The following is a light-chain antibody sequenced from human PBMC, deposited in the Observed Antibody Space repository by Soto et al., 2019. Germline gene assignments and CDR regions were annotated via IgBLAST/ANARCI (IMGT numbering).Light chain of an antibody. J-gene: IGKJ1*01. CDR1: QRVDRW. V-gene: IGKV1-5*01. CDR3: QQYNSYST. Sequence: EIQMTQSPATLSSSLGERVTITCRASQRVDRWLAWYQQKPGKAPKLLISDASTLESGVQSSFSGSGSVTESTLAIASLQPDDFATYYCQQYNSYSTCGQGTKVDIK. CDR2: DAS.